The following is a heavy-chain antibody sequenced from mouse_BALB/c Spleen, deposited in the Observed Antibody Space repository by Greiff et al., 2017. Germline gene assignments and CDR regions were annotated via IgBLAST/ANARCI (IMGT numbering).Heavy chain of an antibody. D-gene: IGHD2-10*02. J-gene: IGHJ3*01. CDR1: GYSITSGYY. CDR2: ISYDGSN. CDR3: AREQEYGSYGWFAY. Sequence: EVKLMESGPGLVKPSQSLSLTCSVTGYSITSGYYWNWIRQFPGNKLEWMGYISYDGSNNYNPSLKNRISITRDTSKNQFFLKLNSVTTEDTATYYCAREQEYGSYGWFAYWGQGTLVTVSA. V-gene: IGHV3-6*02.